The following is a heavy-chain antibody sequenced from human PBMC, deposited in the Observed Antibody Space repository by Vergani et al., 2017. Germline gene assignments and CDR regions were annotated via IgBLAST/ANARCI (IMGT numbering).Heavy chain of an antibody. D-gene: IGHD1-26*01. CDR3: ARGGAVAVGAIDY. J-gene: IGHJ4*02. CDR2: IYYSGST. V-gene: IGHV4-4*02. CDR1: GGSISSSNW. Sequence: QVQLQESGPGLVKPSGTLSLTCAVSGGSISSSNWWSWVRQPPGKGLEWIGYIYYSGSTYYNPSLKSRVTMSVDTSKNQFSLKLSSVTAVDTAVYYCARGGAVAVGAIDYWGQGTLVTVSS.